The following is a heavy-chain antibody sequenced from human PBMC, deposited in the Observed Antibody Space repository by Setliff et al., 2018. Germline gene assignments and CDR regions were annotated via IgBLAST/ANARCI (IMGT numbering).Heavy chain of an antibody. D-gene: IGHD3-22*01. CDR1: GGSISSGDYY. Sequence: SETLSLTCTVSGGSISSGDYYWSWIRQPPGKGLEWIGYIYSSGSTYYNPSLKSRVSISVDTSKNQFSLKLSSVTAADTAVYYCARESRYYYDNLGTLDYWGQGTPVTLSS. CDR3: ARESRYYYDNLGTLDY. J-gene: IGHJ4*02. CDR2: IYSSGST. V-gene: IGHV4-30-4*08.